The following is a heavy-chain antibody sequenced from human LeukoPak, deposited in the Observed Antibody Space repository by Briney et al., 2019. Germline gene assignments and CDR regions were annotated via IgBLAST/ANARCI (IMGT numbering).Heavy chain of an antibody. D-gene: IGHD3-16*01. CDR3: ARAWGYYDYVLSNGVAFDI. Sequence: SETLSFTCTVSGYSISSGYYWGWIRQPPGKGLEWIGSIYHSGSTYYNPSLKSRVTISVDTSKNQFSLKLSSVTAADTAVYYCARAWGYYDYVLSNGVAFDIWGQGTMVTVSS. CDR1: GYSISSGYY. J-gene: IGHJ3*02. V-gene: IGHV4-38-2*02. CDR2: IYHSGST.